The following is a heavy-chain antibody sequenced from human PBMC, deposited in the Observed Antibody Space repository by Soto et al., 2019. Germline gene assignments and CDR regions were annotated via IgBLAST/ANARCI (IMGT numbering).Heavy chain of an antibody. CDR3: AKEDDDWTNGYFDI. CDR1: GFDFSSYD. D-gene: IGHD2-8*01. V-gene: IGHV3-23*01. Sequence: PGGSLRLSCAASGFDFSSYDMSWVRQAPGKGLEWVSGISGSGDSAYYADSVRGRFTISRDNSKDTLYVQMNSLRNEDTAIYYCAKEDDDWTNGYFDIWGQGTVVTVSS. J-gene: IGHJ3*02. CDR2: ISGSGDSA.